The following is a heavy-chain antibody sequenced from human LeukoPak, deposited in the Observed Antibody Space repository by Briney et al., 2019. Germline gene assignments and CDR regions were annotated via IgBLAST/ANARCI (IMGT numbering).Heavy chain of an antibody. D-gene: IGHD5-24*01. J-gene: IGHJ4*02. Sequence: PGGSLRLSCAASGSTFRNYWMSWVRQAPGKGLEWVANIKEDGSEKYYVDSVKGRFTISRDNAKNSLYLQMNSLRADDTAVYYCAGERDMTTIWEIFEYWGQGVLVSVSS. V-gene: IGHV3-7*01. CDR2: IKEDGSEK. CDR1: GSTFRNYW. CDR3: AGERDMTTIWEIFEY.